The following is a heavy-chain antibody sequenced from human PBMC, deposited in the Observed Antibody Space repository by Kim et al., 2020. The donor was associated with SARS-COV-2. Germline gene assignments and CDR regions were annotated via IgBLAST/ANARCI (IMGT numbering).Heavy chain of an antibody. J-gene: IGHJ4*02. CDR3: AKGQALIRAVTLDS. D-gene: IGHD3-3*01. V-gene: IGHV3-30*02. Sequence: YVDSVKGRFFISRGNSKNTLSLQMHNLTTEDTAVYYCAKGQALIRAVTLDSWGQGTLVTVSS.